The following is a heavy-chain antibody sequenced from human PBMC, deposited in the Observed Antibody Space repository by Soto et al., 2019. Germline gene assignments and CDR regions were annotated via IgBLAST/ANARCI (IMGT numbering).Heavy chain of an antibody. CDR1: GFRFSNYA. V-gene: IGHV3-30-3*01. J-gene: IGHJ4*02. Sequence: QVQLVESGGGVVQPGKSLRLSCAASGFRFSNYAMHWVRHAPGKGLEWVASISFDEINKKYADSVKGRFTISRDKPKNTLFLQMNSLRTEDTAIYYCASLYYYGLTYYFDYWGQGSLVTVSS. CDR2: ISFDEINK. CDR3: ASLYYYGLTYYFDY. D-gene: IGHD3-16*01.